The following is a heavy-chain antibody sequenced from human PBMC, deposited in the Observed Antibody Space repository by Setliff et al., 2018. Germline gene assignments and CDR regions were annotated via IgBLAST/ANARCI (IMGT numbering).Heavy chain of an antibody. CDR1: GLTVSNDF. Sequence: GGSLRLSCVVSGLTVSNDFMGWVRQAPGKGLEWVSVIYNIGETRYADAVKGRFTISRDKSKNTLYLHLSSLRVEDTATYYCARDRGGTNPWFDFWGQGTQVTVSS. D-gene: IGHD3-10*01. CDR2: IYNIGET. CDR3: ARDRGGTNPWFDF. J-gene: IGHJ5*01. V-gene: IGHV3-53*01.